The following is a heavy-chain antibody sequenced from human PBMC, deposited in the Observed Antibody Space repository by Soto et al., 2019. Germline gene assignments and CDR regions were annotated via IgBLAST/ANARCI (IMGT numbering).Heavy chain of an antibody. J-gene: IGHJ3*02. CDR2: ISYDGSNK. Sequence: LRLSCAASGFTFSSYGMHWVRQAPGKGLEWVAVISYDGSNKYYADSVKGRFTISRDNSKNTLYLQMNSLRAEDTAVYYCASDYYDSSGYGSYAFDIWGQGTMVTVSS. V-gene: IGHV3-30*03. CDR3: ASDYYDSSGYGSYAFDI. D-gene: IGHD3-22*01. CDR1: GFTFSSYG.